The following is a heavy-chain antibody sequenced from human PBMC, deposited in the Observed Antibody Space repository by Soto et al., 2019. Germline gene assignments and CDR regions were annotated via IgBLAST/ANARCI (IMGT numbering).Heavy chain of an antibody. CDR1: GGSFSGYY. CDR2: INHSGST. CDR3: ARRGGGRLRLGDSIVWYYYYGTDV. V-gene: IGHV4-34*01. J-gene: IGHJ6*02. Sequence: SETLSLTCAVYGGSFSGYYWSWIRQPPGKGLEWIGEINHSGSTNYNPSLKSRVTISVDTSKNQFSLQLSSVTAPDTAVYYCARRGGGRLRLGDSIVWYYYYGTDVWGQGTTVTVSS. D-gene: IGHD3-16*01.